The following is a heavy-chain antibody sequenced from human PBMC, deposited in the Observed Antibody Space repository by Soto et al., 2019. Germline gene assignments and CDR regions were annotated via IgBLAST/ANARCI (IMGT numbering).Heavy chain of an antibody. Sequence: QVQLVQSGAEVKKPGSSVKVSCKASGGTFSSYAISWVRQAPGQGLEWMGGIIPIFGTANYAQKFQGRVTITADESTSTAYMELSSLRSEDTAVYYCARAAITIFGVAPNYYYYYDMDVWGQGTTVTVSS. J-gene: IGHJ6*02. D-gene: IGHD3-3*01. CDR1: GGTFSSYA. CDR2: IIPIFGTA. V-gene: IGHV1-69*01. CDR3: ARAAITIFGVAPNYYYYYDMDV.